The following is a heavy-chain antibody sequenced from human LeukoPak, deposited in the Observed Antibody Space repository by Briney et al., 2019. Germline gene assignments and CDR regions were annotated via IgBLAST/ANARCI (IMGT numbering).Heavy chain of an antibody. CDR1: AYTFTDYY. CDR3: ATTSGYFYY. V-gene: IGHV1-2*06. D-gene: IGHD1-26*01. Sequence: ASVKVSCKASAYTFTDYYVHWVRQAPGQGLERMGRINPSSGDTNYAQNFQGRVTMTRDTSISTAYMELSRLRSDDTAVYYCATTSGYFYYWGQGTLVTVSS. J-gene: IGHJ4*02. CDR2: INPSSGDT.